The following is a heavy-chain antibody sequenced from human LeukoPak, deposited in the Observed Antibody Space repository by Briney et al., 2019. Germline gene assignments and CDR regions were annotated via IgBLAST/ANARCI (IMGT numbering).Heavy chain of an antibody. CDR3: ERGQDNWFDP. J-gene: IGHJ5*02. CDR2: VYYSGST. CDR1: GGSIRSYF. V-gene: IGHV4-59*01. Sequence: SETLSLTCTVSGGSIRSYFRSWIRRPPGQGLEWIGYVYYSGSTNYNPSLRSRVTISVDTSKNQFSLKLSSVTAADTAVYYCERGQDNWFDPWGQGTLVTVSS.